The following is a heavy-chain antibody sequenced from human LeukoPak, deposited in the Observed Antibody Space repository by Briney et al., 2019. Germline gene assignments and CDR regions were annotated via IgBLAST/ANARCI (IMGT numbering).Heavy chain of an antibody. CDR2: INPSGGST. V-gene: IGHV1-46*01. Sequence: ASVNVSCKASGYTFTSYYMHWVRQAPAQGLEWMGIINPSGGSTSYAQKFQGRVTMTRDTSTSTVYMELSSLRSEDTAVYYCARVQSSSWYYMDWGQGTLVTVSS. CDR1: GYTFTSYY. D-gene: IGHD6-13*01. J-gene: IGHJ4*02. CDR3: ARVQSSSWYYMD.